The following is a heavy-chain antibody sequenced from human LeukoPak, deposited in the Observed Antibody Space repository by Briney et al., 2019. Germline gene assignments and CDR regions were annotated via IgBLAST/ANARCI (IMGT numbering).Heavy chain of an antibody. CDR2: IYYSGST. CDR1: GGSISSNSYY. V-gene: IGHV4-39*07. D-gene: IGHD6-19*01. J-gene: IGHJ4*02. CDR3: ARDPQGGSGWYIGDY. Sequence: SETLSLTCTVSGGSISSNSYYWGWTRQPPGKGLEWIGSIYYSGSTYYNPSLKSRVTISVDTSKNQFSLKLSSVTAADTAVYYCARDPQGGSGWYIGDYWGQGTLVTVSS.